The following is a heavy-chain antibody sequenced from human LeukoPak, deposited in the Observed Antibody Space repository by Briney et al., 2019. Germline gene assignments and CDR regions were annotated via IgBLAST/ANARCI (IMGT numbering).Heavy chain of an antibody. CDR3: ARGVTTVISDAFDI. Sequence: SSYSMNWVRQAPGKGLEWVSYISSSSATIHYADFARGRFTISRDNDKNSLYLQMNSLRAEDTAVYYCARGVTTVISDAFDIWGQGTMVTVSS. V-gene: IGHV3-48*04. J-gene: IGHJ3*02. CDR2: ISSSSATI. CDR1: SSYS. D-gene: IGHD4-11*01.